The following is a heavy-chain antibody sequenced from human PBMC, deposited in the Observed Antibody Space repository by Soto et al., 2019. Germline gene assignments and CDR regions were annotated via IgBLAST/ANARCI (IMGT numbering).Heavy chain of an antibody. V-gene: IGHV4-61*08. J-gene: IGHJ5*02. D-gene: IGHD3-3*01. CDR2: IYYSGST. CDR3: ARGGYYSNWFDP. Sequence: SETLSLTCTVSGGSISSGDYYWSWIRQHPGKGLEWIGYIYYSGSTNYNPSLKSRVTISVDTSKNQFSLKLSSVTAADTAVYYCARGGYYSNWFDPWGQGTLVTVSS. CDR1: GGSISSGDYY.